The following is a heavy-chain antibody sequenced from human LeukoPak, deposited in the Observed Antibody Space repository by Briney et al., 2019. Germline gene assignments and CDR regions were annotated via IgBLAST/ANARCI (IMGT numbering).Heavy chain of an antibody. V-gene: IGHV6-1*01. J-gene: IGHJ6*03. D-gene: IGHD3-10*01. CDR2: TYYRSKWYN. CDR3: ARAHYYYGSGSYYPRYYYYYMDV. CDR1: GDSVSSNSAA. Sequence: SQTLSLTCAISGDSVSSNSAAWNWIRQSPSRGLEWLGRTYYRSKWYNDYAVSVKSRITINPDTSKNQFSLQLNSVTPEDTAVYYCARAHYYYGSGSYYPRYYYYYMDVWGKGTTVTISS.